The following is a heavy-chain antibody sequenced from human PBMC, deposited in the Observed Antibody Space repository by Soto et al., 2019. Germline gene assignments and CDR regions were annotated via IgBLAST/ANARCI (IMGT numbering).Heavy chain of an antibody. CDR3: ARGQVVAAQH. CDR2: IYHSGSP. CDR1: GGSISSGGYS. V-gene: IGHV4-30-2*01. D-gene: IGHD2-15*01. Sequence: QLQLQESGSGLVKPSQTLSLTCAVSGGSISSGGYSWSWIRQPPGKGLEWIGYIYHSGSPYYNPSLKIRVTISVDRSTNQSSLKLSSVPAADTAVYYCARGQVVAAQHWGQGTLVTVSS. J-gene: IGHJ4*02.